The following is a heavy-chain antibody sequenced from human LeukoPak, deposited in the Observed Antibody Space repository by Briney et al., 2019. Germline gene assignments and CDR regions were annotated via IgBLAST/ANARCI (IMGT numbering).Heavy chain of an antibody. CDR3: ARDSLGDYVWGSYRHDFDY. CDR1: GCTFTSYG. V-gene: IGHV1-18*01. D-gene: IGHD3-16*02. J-gene: IGHJ4*02. CDR2: INAYNGNT. Sequence: ASVTVSCKASGCTFTSYGISWVRQAPAQGLEWMGWINAYNGNTNYAQKLQGIVTMTTDTSTSTAYMELRSLRSDDTAVYYCARDSLGDYVWGSYRHDFDYWGQGTLVTVSS.